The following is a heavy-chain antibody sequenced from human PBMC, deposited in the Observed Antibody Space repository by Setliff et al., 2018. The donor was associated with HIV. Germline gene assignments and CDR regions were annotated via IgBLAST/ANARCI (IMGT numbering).Heavy chain of an antibody. J-gene: IGHJ4*02. CDR2: IYTSGST. Sequence: PSETLSLTCTVSGGSISSGSYYWNWIRQPAGKGLEWIGRIYTSGSTNYNPSLKSRVTISLDTSKKQFSLKLNSVTAADTAVYYCAREVRWELPQGFDHWGQGSQVTVSS. V-gene: IGHV4-61*02. CDR1: GGSISSGSYY. CDR3: AREVRWELPQGFDH. D-gene: IGHD1-26*01.